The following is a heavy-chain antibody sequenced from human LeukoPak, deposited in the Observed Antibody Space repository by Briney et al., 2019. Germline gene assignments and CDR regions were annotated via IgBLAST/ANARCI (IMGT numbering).Heavy chain of an antibody. CDR1: GFTFRNYG. Sequence: GGSLRLSCKASGFTFRNYGLSWLRQSPGKGPEWVAGISGSGGSIYYADSVKGRFTISRDNAKNSLHLQMNSLRAEDTAVYYCAELGITMIGGVWGKGTTVTISS. J-gene: IGHJ6*04. CDR2: ISGSGGSI. CDR3: AELGITMIGGV. V-gene: IGHV3-23*01. D-gene: IGHD3-10*02.